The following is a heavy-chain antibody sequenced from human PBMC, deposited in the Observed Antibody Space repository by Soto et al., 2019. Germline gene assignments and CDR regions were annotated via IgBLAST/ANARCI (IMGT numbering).Heavy chain of an antibody. CDR2: IIAILGKA. D-gene: IGHD3-22*01. CDR3: ARERGGAIIVGVTGTFDV. J-gene: IGHJ3*01. V-gene: IGHV1-69*01. CDR1: GGTFSSYA. Sequence: QVQLVQSGAEVKKPGSSVKVSCKASGGTFSSYAISWVRQAPGQGLEWMGGIIAILGKANYAEKFQGRVTITADDSSSTDYMELSRLRSEDTAVYYCARERGGAIIVGVTGTFDVWGQGTLVTVSS.